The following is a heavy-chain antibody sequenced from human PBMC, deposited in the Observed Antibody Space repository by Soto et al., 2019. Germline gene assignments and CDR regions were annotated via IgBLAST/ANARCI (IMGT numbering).Heavy chain of an antibody. V-gene: IGHV3-33*01. CDR1: GFTFSSYG. Sequence: GGSLRLSCAASGFTFSSYGMHWVRQAPGKGLEWVAVIWYDGSNKYYADSVKGRFTISRDNSKNTLYLQMNSLRAEDTAVYYCARDQRAYSLDYWGQGTLVTVSS. CDR3: ARDQRAYSLDY. J-gene: IGHJ4*02. D-gene: IGHD4-4*01. CDR2: IWYDGSNK.